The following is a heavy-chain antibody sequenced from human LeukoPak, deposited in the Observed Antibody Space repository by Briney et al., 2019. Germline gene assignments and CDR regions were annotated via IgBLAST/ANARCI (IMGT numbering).Heavy chain of an antibody. D-gene: IGHD5-18*01. Sequence: GESLQISCKGSGYSFTSYWIGWVRQLPGRGLEWMGIIYPGDSDTRYSPSFQGQVTISADKSISTAYLQWSSLKASDTAMYYCARQETAMAADYWGQGTLVTVSS. CDR3: ARQETAMAADY. V-gene: IGHV5-51*01. CDR1: GYSFTSYW. CDR2: IYPGDSDT. J-gene: IGHJ4*02.